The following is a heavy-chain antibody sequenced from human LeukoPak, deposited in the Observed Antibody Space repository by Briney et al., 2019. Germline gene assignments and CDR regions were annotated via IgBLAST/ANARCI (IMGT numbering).Heavy chain of an antibody. Sequence: GGSLRLSCAASGFTFSNYWMAWVRQAPGKGLEWVANIKEDGSEKYYLDSVEGRFTISRDNAKSALYLQMNSLRAEDTAVYYCAGRIFDIWGQGTMVTASS. CDR1: GFTFSNYW. V-gene: IGHV3-7*01. CDR3: AGRIFDI. J-gene: IGHJ3*02. CDR2: IKEDGSEK.